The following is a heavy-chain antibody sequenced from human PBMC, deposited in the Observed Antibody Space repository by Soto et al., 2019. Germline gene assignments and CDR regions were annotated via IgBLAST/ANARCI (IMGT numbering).Heavy chain of an antibody. J-gene: IGHJ6*03. CDR1: GYTFTSYG. CDR3: ARDCSSTSCYLGSYYYYYMDV. V-gene: IGHV1-18*01. D-gene: IGHD2-2*01. Sequence: GASVKVSCKASGYTFTSYGISWVRQAPGQGLEWMGWISAYNGNTNYAQKLQGRVTMTTDTSTSTAYMELRSLRSDDTAVYYCARDCSSTSCYLGSYYYYYMDVWGKGTTVTVSS. CDR2: ISAYNGNT.